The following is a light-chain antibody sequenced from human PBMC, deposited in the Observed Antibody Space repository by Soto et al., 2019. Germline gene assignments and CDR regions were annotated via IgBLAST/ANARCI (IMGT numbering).Light chain of an antibody. CDR1: QSDTSSY. Sequence: EIVLTQSPGTLSLSPGESATLSCRASQSDTSSYLAWYQQKPGQSPRLLIYGASSRATGIPDRFSGSGSGTVFTLTISRLETEDFAVYSCQQYGSPWMFGHGTKVDIK. CDR3: QQYGSPWM. J-gene: IGKJ1*01. CDR2: GAS. V-gene: IGKV3-20*01.